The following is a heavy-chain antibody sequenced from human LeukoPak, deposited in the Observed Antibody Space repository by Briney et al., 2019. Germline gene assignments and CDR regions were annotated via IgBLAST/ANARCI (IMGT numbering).Heavy chain of an antibody. D-gene: IGHD6-13*01. V-gene: IGHV1-2*02. CDR1: GYTLTELS. CDR3: ARGLAAAEDY. Sequence: ASVKVSCKVSGYTLTELSMHWVRQAPGQGLEWMGWINPNSGGTNYAQKFQGRVTMTRDTSISTAYMELSRLRSDDTAVYYCARGLAAAEDYWGQGTLVTVSS. CDR2: INPNSGGT. J-gene: IGHJ4*02.